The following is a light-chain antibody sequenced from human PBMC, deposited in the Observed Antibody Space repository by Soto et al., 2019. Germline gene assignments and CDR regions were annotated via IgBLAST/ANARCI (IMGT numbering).Light chain of an antibody. V-gene: IGLV2-14*01. CDR3: SSYSSSRTPV. Sequence: QSVLTQPASVSGSPGQSITISCTGTSNDVGGYNYVSWYQQHPGKVPKLMIYEVSNRPSGVSNRFSGSKSGNTASLTISGLQAEDEADYYCSSYSSSRTPVFGGGTKVTVL. CDR2: EVS. CDR1: SNDVGGYNY. J-gene: IGLJ2*01.